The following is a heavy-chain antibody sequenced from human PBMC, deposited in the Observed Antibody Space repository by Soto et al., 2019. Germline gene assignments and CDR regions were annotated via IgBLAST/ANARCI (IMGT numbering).Heavy chain of an antibody. D-gene: IGHD6-19*01. Sequence: QVHLVESGGGVVQPGGSLSLSCAASGFTFTSHGMHWVRHAPGKGLDWVAAISSTGSNKYYADSVKGRFTISRSGYTNTLYLEMKSLRVEDTAIYYCAKVSASTSGWYGSGWGTFDSWGQGTLVTVSS. CDR1: GFTFTSHG. CDR2: ISSTGSNK. V-gene: IGHV3-30*18. J-gene: IGHJ4*02. CDR3: AKVSASTSGWYGSGWGTFDS.